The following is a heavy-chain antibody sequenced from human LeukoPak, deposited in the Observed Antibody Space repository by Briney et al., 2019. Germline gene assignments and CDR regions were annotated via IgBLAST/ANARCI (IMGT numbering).Heavy chain of an antibody. Sequence: GGSLRLSCAASGFTFSSYEMNWVRKAPGKGLEWVSYISSSGSTIYYADSVKGRFTISRDNAKNSLYLQMNSLRAEDTAVYYCAREVRVRLMDVWGKGTTVTISS. CDR3: AREVRVRLMDV. CDR1: GFTFSSYE. CDR2: ISSSGSTI. J-gene: IGHJ6*03. D-gene: IGHD3-10*01. V-gene: IGHV3-48*03.